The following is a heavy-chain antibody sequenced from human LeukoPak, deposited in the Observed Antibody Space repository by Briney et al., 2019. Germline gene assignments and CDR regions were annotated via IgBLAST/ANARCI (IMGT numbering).Heavy chain of an antibody. CDR2: IKQDGSEK. J-gene: IGHJ6*03. V-gene: IGHV3-7*01. CDR1: GFTFSSYW. Sequence: GGSLRLSCAASGFTFSSYWMSWVRQAPGKGLEWVANIKQDGSEKYYVDSVKGRFTISRDNAKNSLYLQMNSLRAEDTAVYYCASRFGESNYYYYMDVWGKGTTVTISS. CDR3: ASRFGESNYYYYMDV. D-gene: IGHD3-10*01.